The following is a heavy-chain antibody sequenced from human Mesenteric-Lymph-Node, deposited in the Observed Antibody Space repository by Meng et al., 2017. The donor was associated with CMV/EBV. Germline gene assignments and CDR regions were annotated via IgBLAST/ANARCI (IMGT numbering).Heavy chain of an antibody. V-gene: IGHV1-3*01. J-gene: IGHJ4*02. CDR3: TRGGNTAYAHFDY. CDR1: GYTFTDYP. CDR2: INPFNGNT. Sequence: CKASGYTFTDYPLHWVRQAPGQRLEWMGWINPFNGNTKHSQKFQGRVTITRDTSANTAYMELSSLRSEDTAIYYCTRGGNTAYAHFDYWGQGTLVTVSS. D-gene: IGHD5-12*01.